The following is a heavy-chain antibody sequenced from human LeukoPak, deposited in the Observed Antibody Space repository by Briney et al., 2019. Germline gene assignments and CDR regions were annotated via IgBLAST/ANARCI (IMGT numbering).Heavy chain of an antibody. V-gene: IGHV3-23*01. CDR1: GFTFSSYA. Sequence: GGSLRLSCAGSGFTFSSYAMSWVRQAPGKGLEWVSAISGSGADTYYADSVKGRFTISRDNSKNTLFLQMNSLRAEDSAVYYCAKDTTTHTVTTHYFDYWGQGSLVTVSS. J-gene: IGHJ4*02. CDR2: ISGSGADT. CDR3: AKDTTTHTVTTHYFDY. D-gene: IGHD4-17*01.